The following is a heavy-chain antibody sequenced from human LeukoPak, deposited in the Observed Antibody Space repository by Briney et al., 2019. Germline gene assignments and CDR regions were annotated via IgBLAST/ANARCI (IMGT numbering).Heavy chain of an antibody. CDR3: ARHGGSGGCYSYYYYYGMDV. J-gene: IGHJ6*02. D-gene: IGHD2-15*01. CDR1: GGSISSYY. Sequence: SETLSLTCTVSGGSISSYYWSWIRQPPGKGLEWIGYIYYSGSTNYNPSLKSRVTISVDTSKNQFSLKLSSVTAADAAVYYCARHGGSGGCYSYYYYYGMDVWGQGTTVTVSS. V-gene: IGHV4-59*08. CDR2: IYYSGST.